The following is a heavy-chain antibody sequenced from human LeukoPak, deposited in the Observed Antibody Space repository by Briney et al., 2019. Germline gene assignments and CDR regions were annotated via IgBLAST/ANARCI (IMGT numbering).Heavy chain of an antibody. V-gene: IGHV3-48*03. J-gene: IGHJ6*03. D-gene: IGHD1-26*01. CDR2: ISSSGSTI. CDR1: GFTFSSYE. Sequence: PGGSLRLSCAASGFTFSSYEMNWVRQAPGKGVEWVSYISSSGSTIYYADSVKGRFTISRDNAKNSLYLQMNSLRAEDTAVYYCAKGRGWEASYYYYYMDVWGKGTTVTISS. CDR3: AKGRGWEASYYYYYMDV.